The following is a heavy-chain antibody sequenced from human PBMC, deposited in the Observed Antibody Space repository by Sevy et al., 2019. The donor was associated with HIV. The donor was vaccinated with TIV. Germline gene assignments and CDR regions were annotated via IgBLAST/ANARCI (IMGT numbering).Heavy chain of an antibody. D-gene: IGHD3-22*01. Sequence: SETLSLTCTVSGGSISSGGYYWSWIRQHPGKGLEWIGSIYSSGSTYYNPSLKSRVTISVDTSKNQFSLKLSSVTAADTAVYYCARAGVVGYDSSGYYLDAFDIWGQGTMVTVSS. CDR1: GGSISSGGYY. J-gene: IGHJ3*02. CDR3: ARAGVVGYDSSGYYLDAFDI. CDR2: IYSSGST. V-gene: IGHV4-31*03.